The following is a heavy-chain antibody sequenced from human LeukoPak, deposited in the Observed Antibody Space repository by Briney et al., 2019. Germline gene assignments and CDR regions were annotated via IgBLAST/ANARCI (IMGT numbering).Heavy chain of an antibody. V-gene: IGHV4-39*01. D-gene: IGHD3-3*01. CDR1: GGSISSSSYY. Sequence: SETLSLTCTVSGGSISSSSYYWGWIRQPPGKGLEWIGSIYYSGSTYYNPSLKSRVTISVDTSKNQFSLKLSSVTAADTAVYYCARHSGGFLELFTWFDPWGQGTLVTVSS. CDR3: ARHSGGFLELFTWFDP. J-gene: IGHJ5*02. CDR2: IYYSGST.